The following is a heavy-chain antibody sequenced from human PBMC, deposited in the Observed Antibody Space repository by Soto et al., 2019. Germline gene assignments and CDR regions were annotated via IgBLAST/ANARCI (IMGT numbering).Heavy chain of an antibody. J-gene: IGHJ4*02. CDR1: GFSLSTTDVG. V-gene: IGHV2-5*01. CDR3: ANRHPKCSGAGCNQRYFYX. D-gene: IGHD2-15*01. Sequence: PTHTLTRTCTFCGFSLSTTDVGMGWIGQPPGNALEWLALIYWNDDKRYSPSLKSRLTITKDTYKNQVVLTMTDMGHVETATYYCANRHPKCSGAGCNQRYFYXWGQG. CDR2: IYWNDDK.